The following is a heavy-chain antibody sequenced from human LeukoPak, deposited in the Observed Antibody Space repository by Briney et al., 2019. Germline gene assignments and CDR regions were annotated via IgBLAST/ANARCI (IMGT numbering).Heavy chain of an antibody. CDR2: INSDGSST. D-gene: IGHD2-2*02. CDR1: GFTFSSYW. CDR3: ASSLGYCSSTSCYSAWFDP. J-gene: IGHJ5*02. V-gene: IGHV3-74*01. Sequence: GGSLRLSCAASGFTFSSYWMHWVRQAPGKGLVWVSRINSDGSSTSYADSVKGRFTISRDNAKNTLYLQMNSLRAEDTAVYYYASSLGYCSSTSCYSAWFDPWGQGTLVTVSS.